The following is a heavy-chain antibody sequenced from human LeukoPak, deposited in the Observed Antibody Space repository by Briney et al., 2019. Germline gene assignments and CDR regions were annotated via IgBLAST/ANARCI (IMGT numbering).Heavy chain of an antibody. J-gene: IGHJ4*02. CDR3: VRGTGYSAYDYDFDY. Sequence: PGGSLTLSCAASGFTFSSYDMHWVRQPTGKGLEWVSAIGTAGDTYYPGSVKGRFTISRENAKNSLYLQMNSLRAGDTAVYYCVRGTGYSAYDYDFDYWGQGTLVTVSS. D-gene: IGHD5-12*01. CDR2: IGTAGDT. CDR1: GFTFSSYD. V-gene: IGHV3-13*04.